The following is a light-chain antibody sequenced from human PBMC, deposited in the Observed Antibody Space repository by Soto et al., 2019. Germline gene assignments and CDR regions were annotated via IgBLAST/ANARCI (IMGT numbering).Light chain of an antibody. Sequence: QSVLTQPPSASGTPGQRVPISCSGSSSNIGSNTINWYQQVPGTAPKLLIHGDNLRPSGVPDRFSGSKSGTSASLAISGLQSEDEADYYCATWDDSLNGVVFGGGTKVTVL. CDR2: GDN. CDR1: SSNIGSNT. CDR3: ATWDDSLNGVV. V-gene: IGLV1-44*01. J-gene: IGLJ2*01.